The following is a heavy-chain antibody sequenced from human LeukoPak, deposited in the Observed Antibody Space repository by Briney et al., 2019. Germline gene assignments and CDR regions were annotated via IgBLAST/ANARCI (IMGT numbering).Heavy chain of an antibody. CDR3: ARDTASMIVVVTDFDY. CDR2: ISSSSSYI. CDR1: GFTFSSYS. D-gene: IGHD3-22*01. J-gene: IGHJ4*02. V-gene: IGHV3-21*01. Sequence: GGSLRLSCAASGFTFSSYSMNWVRQAPGKGLEWVSSISSSSSYIYYADSVKGRFTISRDNAKNSLYLHINSLRAEDTAVYYCARDTASMIVVVTDFDYWGQGTLVTVSS.